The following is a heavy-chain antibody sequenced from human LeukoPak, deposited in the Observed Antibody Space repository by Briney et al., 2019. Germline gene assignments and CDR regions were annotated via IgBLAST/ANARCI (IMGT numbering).Heavy chain of an antibody. CDR2: ISSSGSAI. V-gene: IGHV3-11*01. J-gene: IGHJ6*02. CDR1: GFTFSNYY. Sequence: KAGGSLRLSCAASGFTFSNYYMTWIRQAPGKGLEWLSIISSSGSAIYYADSVKGRFAISRDNTKNSLYLQMNSLRVDDTAVYYCARVGDHDSRSSAFYYYGMDVWGQGTTVTVSS. D-gene: IGHD3-22*01. CDR3: ARVGDHDSRSSAFYYYGMDV.